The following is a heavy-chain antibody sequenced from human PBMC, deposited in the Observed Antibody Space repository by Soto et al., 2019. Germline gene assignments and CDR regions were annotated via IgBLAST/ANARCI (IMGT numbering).Heavy chain of an antibody. J-gene: IGHJ4*02. Sequence: GSLLICWAACGFSCGSYWMHWVRQAPGKGLVWVSRINSDESSTNYADSVKGGFTISRDNAKKTMYLQMNSLRAEDKAVYYCARVGGSSWFWGRGSLGTVPA. D-gene: IGHD6-13*01. CDR3: ARVGGSSWF. V-gene: IGHV3-74*01. CDR2: INSDESST. CDR1: GFSCGSYW.